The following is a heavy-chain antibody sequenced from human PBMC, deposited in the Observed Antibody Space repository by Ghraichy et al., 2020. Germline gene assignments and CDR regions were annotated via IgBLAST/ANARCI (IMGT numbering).Heavy chain of an antibody. J-gene: IGHJ4*02. D-gene: IGHD3-10*01. CDR3: ARAPGSGSSFYFDY. Sequence: SETLSLTCAVSGGSISSSNWWNWVRQPPGKGLEWIGEIYHSGSTNYNPSLKSRVTISLDKSKNPFSLKLSSVTAADTAVYYCARAPGSGSSFYFDYWGQGALVTVSS. V-gene: IGHV4-4*02. CDR1: GGSISSSNW. CDR2: IYHSGST.